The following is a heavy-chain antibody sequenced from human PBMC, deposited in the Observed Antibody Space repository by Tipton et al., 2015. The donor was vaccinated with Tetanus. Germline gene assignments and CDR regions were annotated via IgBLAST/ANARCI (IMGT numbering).Heavy chain of an antibody. D-gene: IGHD3-10*01. J-gene: IGHJ4*02. CDR3: ARSKLLWFGESLSGFDS. Sequence: LRLSCTVSGGSMSTYYWSWIRQPPGKGLEWIGYVYYTGSTDYNPSLKSRVTIPVDTSKSQFSLRLTSVTAADTAVYYCARSKLLWFGESLSGFDSWGQGTLVTVSA. V-gene: IGHV4-59*01. CDR1: GGSMSTYY. CDR2: VYYTGST.